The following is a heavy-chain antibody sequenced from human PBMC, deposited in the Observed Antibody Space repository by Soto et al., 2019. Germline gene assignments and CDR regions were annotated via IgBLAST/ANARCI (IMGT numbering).Heavy chain of an antibody. CDR2: ISYDGSNK. Sequence: QVQLVESGGGVVQPGRSLRLSCAASGFTFSSYGMHWVRQAPGKGLEWVAVISYDGSNKYYADSVKGRFTISRDNSKNTLYLQMNSLRAEDTAVYYCAKYSSVDQLLSHWGQGTLVTVSS. CDR1: GFTFSSYG. J-gene: IGHJ4*02. CDR3: AKYSSVDQLLSH. D-gene: IGHD2-2*01. V-gene: IGHV3-30*18.